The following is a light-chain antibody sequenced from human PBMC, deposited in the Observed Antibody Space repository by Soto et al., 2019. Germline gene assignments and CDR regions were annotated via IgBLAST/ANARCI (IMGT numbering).Light chain of an antibody. Sequence: EIVMTQSPATLSVSPGERATLSCRASQRVSSNLAWYQQKPGQAPRLLIYSASTRATGIAARFSGSGSGTEFTLTISSMQSKDFAVYYCQQYNSGARTFGQGTKVEIK. CDR3: QQYNSGART. CDR1: QRVSSN. CDR2: SAS. V-gene: IGKV3-15*01. J-gene: IGKJ1*01.